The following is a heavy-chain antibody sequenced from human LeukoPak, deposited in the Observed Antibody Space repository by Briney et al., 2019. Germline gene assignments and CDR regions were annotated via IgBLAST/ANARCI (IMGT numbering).Heavy chain of an antibody. CDR1: GGSISSSSYY. CDR3: AREVGTMVRGTSGDY. Sequence: PSETLSLTCTVSGGSISSSSYYWGWIRQPPGKGLEWIGSIYYSGSTYYNPSLKSRVTISVDTSKNQFSLKLSSVTAADTAVYYCAREVGTMVRGTSGDYWGQGTLVTVSS. D-gene: IGHD3-10*01. J-gene: IGHJ4*02. CDR2: IYYSGST. V-gene: IGHV4-39*07.